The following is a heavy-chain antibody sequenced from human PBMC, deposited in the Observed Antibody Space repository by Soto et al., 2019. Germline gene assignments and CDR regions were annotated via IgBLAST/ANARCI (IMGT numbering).Heavy chain of an antibody. CDR2: IYYSGST. Sequence: LSLTCTVSGGSISSSSYYWGWIRQPPGKGLEWIGSIYYSGSTYYNPSLKSRVTISVDTSKNQFSLKLSSVTAADTAVYYCARHRSVQLETDFDYWGQGTLVTVSS. D-gene: IGHD1-1*01. V-gene: IGHV4-39*01. CDR3: ARHRSVQLETDFDY. CDR1: GGSISSSSYY. J-gene: IGHJ4*02.